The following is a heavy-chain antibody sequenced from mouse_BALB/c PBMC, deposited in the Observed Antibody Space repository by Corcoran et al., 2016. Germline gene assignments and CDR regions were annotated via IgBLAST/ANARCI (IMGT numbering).Heavy chain of an antibody. CDR2: IYWDDDK. Sequence: QVTLKESGPGILQPSQTLSLTCSFSGISLSTSGMGVSCIRQPSGKGLEWLAHIYWDDDKRYNPSLKSRLTISKDTSRNQVFLKITSVDTADTATYDCARSLHYRSYAMDYWGQGTSVTVSS. CDR3: ARSLHYRSYAMDY. D-gene: IGHD2-14*01. J-gene: IGHJ4*01. V-gene: IGHV8-12*01. CDR1: GISLSTSGMG.